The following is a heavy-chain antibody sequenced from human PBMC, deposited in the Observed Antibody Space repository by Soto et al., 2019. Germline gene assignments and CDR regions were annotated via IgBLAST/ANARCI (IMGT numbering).Heavy chain of an antibody. J-gene: IGHJ5*02. CDR1: GGTFSSYT. Sequence: GASVKVSCKASGGTFSSYTISWVRQAPGQRLEWMGRIIPILGIANYAQKFQGRVTITADKSTSTAYMELSSLRSEDTAVYYCATSPSPSSSSWYWFDPWGQGTLVTVSS. D-gene: IGHD6-13*01. V-gene: IGHV1-69*02. CDR3: ATSPSPSSSSWYWFDP. CDR2: IIPILGIA.